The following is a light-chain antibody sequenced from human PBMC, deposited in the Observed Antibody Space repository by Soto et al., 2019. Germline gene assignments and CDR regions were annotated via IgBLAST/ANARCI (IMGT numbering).Light chain of an antibody. V-gene: IGKV3-15*01. CDR2: DAS. CDR3: QQYNNWPPIT. Sequence: EIVMTQSPGTLSVSPGERATLSCRAGQSVRSKLAWYQQKPGQAPRLLIYDASTRATGIPARFSGSGSGTEFTLTISSLQSEDFAVYYCQQYNNWPPITFGQGTRLEIK. J-gene: IGKJ5*01. CDR1: QSVRSK.